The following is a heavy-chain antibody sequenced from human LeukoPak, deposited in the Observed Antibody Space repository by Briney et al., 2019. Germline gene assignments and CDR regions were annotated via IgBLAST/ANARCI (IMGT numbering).Heavy chain of an antibody. CDR3: ARSIVVVPAATPIAFDI. CDR2: IIPIYDTA. J-gene: IGHJ3*02. D-gene: IGHD2-2*01. CDR1: GGTFSSYA. V-gene: IGHV1-69*05. Sequence: ASVKVSCKASGGTFSSYAISWVRQAPGQGLEWMGGIIPIYDTANYAQKFQGRVTITTDESTSTAYMELSSLRSDDTAVYYCARSIVVVPAATPIAFDIWGQGTMVTVSS.